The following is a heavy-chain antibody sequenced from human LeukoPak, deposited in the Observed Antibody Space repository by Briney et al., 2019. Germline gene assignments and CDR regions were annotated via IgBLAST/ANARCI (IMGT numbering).Heavy chain of an antibody. CDR3: ARVLLPYGSGSSTLLFDY. V-gene: IGHV3-21*01. D-gene: IGHD3-10*01. J-gene: IGHJ4*02. Sequence: GGSLRLSCAASEFSVGSNYMTWVRQAPGKGLEWVSSISSSSSYIYYAGSVKGRFTISRDNAKNSLYLQMNSLRAEDTAVYYCARVLLPYGSGSSTLLFDYWGQGTLVTVSS. CDR2: ISSSSSYI. CDR1: EFSVGSNY.